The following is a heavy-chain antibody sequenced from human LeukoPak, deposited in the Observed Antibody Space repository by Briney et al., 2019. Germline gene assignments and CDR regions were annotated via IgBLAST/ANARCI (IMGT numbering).Heavy chain of an antibody. CDR1: GFTFGGYA. J-gene: IGHJ3*02. Sequence: PGRSLRLSCTASGFTFGGYAMSWVRQAPGRGLEWVGFIRSKAYGGTTEYAASVKGRFTISRDDSKSIAYLQMNSLKTEDTAVYYCTRDSDMVRGSSDTFDIWGQGTMVTVSS. CDR3: TRDSDMVRGSSDTFDI. V-gene: IGHV3-49*04. CDR2: IRSKAYGGTT. D-gene: IGHD3-10*01.